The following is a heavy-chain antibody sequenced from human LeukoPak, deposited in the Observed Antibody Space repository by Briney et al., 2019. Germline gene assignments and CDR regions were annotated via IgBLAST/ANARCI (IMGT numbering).Heavy chain of an antibody. J-gene: IGHJ4*02. CDR2: LKSISDGGTT. D-gene: IGHD1/OR15-1a*01. CDR3: AAGVGTTDFDY. CDR1: GLTFSKAW. Sequence: GGSLRLSCAASGLTFSKAWMTWVRQAPGKGLEWVGRLKSISDGGTTDYAAPVKGRFTISRDDSKNTPFLQMNSLKTEDTGVYFCAAGVGTTDFDYWGQGTLVTVSS. V-gene: IGHV3-15*05.